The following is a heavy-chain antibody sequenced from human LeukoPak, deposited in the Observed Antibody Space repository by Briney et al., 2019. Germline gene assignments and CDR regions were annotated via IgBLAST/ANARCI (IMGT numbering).Heavy chain of an antibody. CDR2: IYYSGRT. V-gene: IGHV4-59*01. CDR1: GGSISSYY. D-gene: IGHD3-9*01. Sequence: SETLSLTCTVSGGSISSYYWSWIRQPPGKGLEWIGYIYYSGRTNYNPSLKSRVTISVDTSKNQFSLKLSSVTAADTAVYYCARGGARYYDILTGYYTEPFDYWGQGTLVTVSS. J-gene: IGHJ4*02. CDR3: ARGGARYYDILTGYYTEPFDY.